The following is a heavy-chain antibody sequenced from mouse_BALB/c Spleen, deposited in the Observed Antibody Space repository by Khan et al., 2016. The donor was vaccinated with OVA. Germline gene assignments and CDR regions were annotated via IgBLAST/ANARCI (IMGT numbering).Heavy chain of an antibody. D-gene: IGHD2-3*01. Sequence: QVQLKQSGPELVRPGVSVKISCKGSGYIFTDYAIHWVKQSHAKSLEWIGLISTYSGNTNYKQKFKGKATMTVDKSSSTAYMELARLTSEDSAIYYCTRPAYDGYYDYWGQGTTLTVSS. CDR3: TRPAYDGYYDY. CDR2: ISTYSGNT. V-gene: IGHV1S137*01. CDR1: GYIFTDYA. J-gene: IGHJ2*01.